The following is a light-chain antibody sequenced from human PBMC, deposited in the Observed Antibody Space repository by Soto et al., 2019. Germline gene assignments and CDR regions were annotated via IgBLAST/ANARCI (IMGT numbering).Light chain of an antibody. V-gene: IGLV2-8*01. CDR1: SSDVGGYNY. CDR3: YSYAGNKYV. Sequence: QSALTQPASVSGSPGQSITISCTGTSSDVGGYNYVSWYQQHPGKAPKLMIFEVTKRPSGVPDRFSGSKSANTASLTVSGLQAEDEADYYCYSYAGNKYVFGTGTKVTVL. J-gene: IGLJ1*01. CDR2: EVT.